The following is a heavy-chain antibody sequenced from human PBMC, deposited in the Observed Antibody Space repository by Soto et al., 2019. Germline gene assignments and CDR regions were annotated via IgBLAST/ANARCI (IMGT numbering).Heavy chain of an antibody. V-gene: IGHV4-59*01. CDR2: IYYSGST. CDR1: GGSISSYY. D-gene: IGHD2-21*02. J-gene: IGHJ1*01. CDR3: ARGTATEYFQH. Sequence: SETLSLTCTVSGGSISSYYWSWIRQPPGKGLEWIGYIYYSGSTNYNPSLKSRVTISVDTSKNQFSLRLSSVTAADTAVYYCARGTATEYFQHWGQDTLVTVSS.